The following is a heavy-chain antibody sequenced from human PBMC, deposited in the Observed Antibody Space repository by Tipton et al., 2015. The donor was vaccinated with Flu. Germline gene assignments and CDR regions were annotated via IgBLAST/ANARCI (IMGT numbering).Heavy chain of an antibody. CDR3: ARGSWEVRFDP. Sequence: SLRLSCAVSGGSISSSNWWSWVRQPPGKGLEWIGEINQSGRPNYNPSLKNRVTISVDTSKNQFSLSLTSVTAADTAMYYCARGSWEVRFDPWGQGTLVTVSS. CDR1: GGSISSSNW. D-gene: IGHD1-26*01. CDR2: INQSGRP. V-gene: IGHV4-4*02. J-gene: IGHJ5*02.